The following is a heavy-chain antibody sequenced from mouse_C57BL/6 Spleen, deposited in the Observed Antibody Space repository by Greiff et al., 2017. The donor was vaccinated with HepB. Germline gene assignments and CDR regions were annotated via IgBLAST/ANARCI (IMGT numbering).Heavy chain of an antibody. D-gene: IGHD1-1*01. V-gene: IGHV2-2*01. CDR2: IWSGGST. CDR3: ARKAITTVVEDAMDY. Sequence: QVQPKESGPGLVQPSQSLSITCTVSGFSLTSYGVHWVRQSPGKGLEWLGVIWSGGSTDYNAAFISRLSISKDNSKSQVFFKMNSLQADDTAIYYCARKAITTVVEDAMDYWGQGTSVTVSS. CDR1: GFSLTSYG. J-gene: IGHJ4*01.